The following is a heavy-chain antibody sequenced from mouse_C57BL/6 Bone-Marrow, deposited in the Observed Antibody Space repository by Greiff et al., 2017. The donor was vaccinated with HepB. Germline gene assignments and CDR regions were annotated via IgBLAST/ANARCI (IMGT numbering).Heavy chain of an antibody. CDR2: ISSGISTI. CDR3: ARDGSS. J-gene: IGHJ1*03. CDR1: GFTFSDYG. D-gene: IGHD1-1*01. Sequence: EVKVVESGGGLVKPGGSLKLSCAASGFTFSDYGMHWVRQAPEKGLEWVAYISSGISTIYYADTVKGRVTFSRDNAKNTLFLQMTSLRSEDTAMYYCARDGSSWGTGTTVTVSS. V-gene: IGHV5-17*01.